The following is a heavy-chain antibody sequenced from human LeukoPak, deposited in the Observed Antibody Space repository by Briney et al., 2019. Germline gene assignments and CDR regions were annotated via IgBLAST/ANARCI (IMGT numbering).Heavy chain of an antibody. CDR1: GFTFSSYS. CDR2: ISSSSSYI. CDR3: ARAGYSGLTAFDY. Sequence: GGSLRLSCAASGFTFSSYSMNWVRQAPGKGLEWVSSISSSSSYIYYADSVKGRFTISRDNAKNSLYLQMNSLRAEDTAVYYCARAGYSGLTAFDYWGQGTLITVSS. V-gene: IGHV3-21*01. D-gene: IGHD1-26*01. J-gene: IGHJ4*02.